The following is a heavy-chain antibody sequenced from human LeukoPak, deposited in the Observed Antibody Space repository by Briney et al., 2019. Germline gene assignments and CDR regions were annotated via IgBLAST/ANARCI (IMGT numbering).Heavy chain of an antibody. Sequence: PGGALRLSCAASGFTFSHHWMTWVRQGPGKGPEWVANIYLDGSETNYLDSVKGRVTISRDNARSSLYLQMNSLRAEDTAVYYCARGHYGMDVWGQGTTVTVSS. CDR3: ARGHYGMDV. CDR1: GFTFSHHW. J-gene: IGHJ6*02. CDR2: IYLDGSET. V-gene: IGHV3-7*04.